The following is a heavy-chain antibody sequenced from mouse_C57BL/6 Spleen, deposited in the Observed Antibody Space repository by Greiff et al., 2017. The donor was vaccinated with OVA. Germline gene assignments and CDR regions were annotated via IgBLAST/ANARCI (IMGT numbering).Heavy chain of an antibody. J-gene: IGHJ3*01. D-gene: IGHD4-1*01. Sequence: EVMLVESGGGLVQPGGSMKLSCVASGFTFSNYWMNWVRQSPEKGLEWVAQIRLKSDNYATHYVESVKGRFTISRDDSKSSVYLQMNNLRAEDTGIYYCTWEGFAYWGQGTLVTVSA. CDR3: TWEGFAY. CDR2: IRLKSDNYAT. CDR1: GFTFSNYW. V-gene: IGHV6-3*01.